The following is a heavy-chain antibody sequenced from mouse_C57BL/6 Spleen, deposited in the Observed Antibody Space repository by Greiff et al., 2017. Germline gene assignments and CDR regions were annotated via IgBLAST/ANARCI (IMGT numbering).Heavy chain of an antibody. CDR2: IHPTSGST. J-gene: IGHJ2*01. D-gene: IGHD1-1*01. V-gene: IGHV1-64*01. Sequence: VQLQQPGAELVKPGASVKLSCKASGYTFTSYWMHWVKQRPGQGLEWIGMIHPTSGSTNYNEKFKSKATLTVDKSSSTAYMQLSSLTSEDSAVYDDASPHYYGSSLIDYWGQGTTLTVSS. CDR1: GYTFTSYW. CDR3: ASPHYYGSSLIDY.